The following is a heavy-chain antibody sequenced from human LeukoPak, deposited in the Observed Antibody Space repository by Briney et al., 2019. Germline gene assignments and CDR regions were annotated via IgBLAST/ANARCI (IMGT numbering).Heavy chain of an antibody. V-gene: IGHV4-59*01. CDR1: GGSISSYD. CDR3: ARRGGSPLGAFDI. D-gene: IGHD1-26*01. CDR2: MFHSGRT. J-gene: IGHJ3*02. Sequence: PSETLSLTCTVFGGSISSYDWSWIRQPPGKGLECIGYMFHSGRTNYNPSLESRVTISVDTSKNQFSLKLNSVTAADTAIYYCARRGGSPLGAFDIWGQGTMVTVSS.